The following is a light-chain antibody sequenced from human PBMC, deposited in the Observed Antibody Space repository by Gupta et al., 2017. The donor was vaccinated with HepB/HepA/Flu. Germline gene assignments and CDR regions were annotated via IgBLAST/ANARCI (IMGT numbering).Light chain of an antibody. CDR2: LGS. J-gene: IGKJ4*01. Sequence: IVLTQSQRSLPVTPGEPASITCRSSQSLLHRNRYNYLDWYLQKQEQSPQLLIYLGSNRASGVPERFSGSGSVTDFTLKISRVEAEDVGVYYCMQALKTPPLTFGGGTKVEIK. CDR1: QSLLHRNRYNY. V-gene: IGKV2-28*01. CDR3: MQALKTPPLT.